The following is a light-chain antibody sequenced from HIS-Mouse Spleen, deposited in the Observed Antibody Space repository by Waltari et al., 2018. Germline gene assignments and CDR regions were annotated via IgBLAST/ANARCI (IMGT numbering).Light chain of an antibody. J-gene: IGLJ2*01. V-gene: IGLV2-23*01. Sequence: QSALTQPASVSGSPGQSITISCTGTISYVGIYNLVSWYQHHPGKAPKLMIYEGSKRPSGVSNRFSGSKSGNTASLTISGLQAEDEADYYCCSYAGSSTVVFGGGTKLTVL. CDR3: CSYAGSSTVV. CDR1: ISYVGIYNL. CDR2: EGS.